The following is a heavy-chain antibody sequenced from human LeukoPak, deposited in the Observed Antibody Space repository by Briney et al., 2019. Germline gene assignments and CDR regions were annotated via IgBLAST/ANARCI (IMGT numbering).Heavy chain of an antibody. CDR3: ARDLSSTSNWELDY. D-gene: IGHD7-27*01. J-gene: IGHJ4*02. CDR1: GYIFTGYF. CDR2: INPNSGDT. Sequence: ASXXVSCKASGYIFTGYFIHWVRQAPGQGLEWMGRINPNSGDTYYPQTFQGRVTMTRDTSISTAYMELGRLRSDDTAVYYCARDLSSTSNWELDYWGQGALVTVSS. V-gene: IGHV1-2*06.